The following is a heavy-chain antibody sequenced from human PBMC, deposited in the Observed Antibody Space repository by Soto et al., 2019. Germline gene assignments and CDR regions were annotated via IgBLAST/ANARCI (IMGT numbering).Heavy chain of an antibody. D-gene: IGHD6-19*01. J-gene: IGHJ6*02. CDR1: GFSLSNARMG. CDR2: IFSNDEK. CDR3: ARGYSSGWFDYYYGMDV. V-gene: IGHV2-26*01. Sequence: SGPTLVNPTETLTLTCTVSGFSLSNARMGVSWIRQPPGKALEWLAHIFSNDEKSYSTSLKSRLTISKDTSKSQVVLTMTNMDPVDTATYYCARGYSSGWFDYYYGMDVWGQGTTVTVSS.